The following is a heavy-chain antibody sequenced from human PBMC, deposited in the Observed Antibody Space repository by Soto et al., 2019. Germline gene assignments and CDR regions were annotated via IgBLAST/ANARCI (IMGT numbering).Heavy chain of an antibody. CDR2: IRYDGRSI. CDR1: GIIFNGFG. V-gene: IGHV3-33*01. D-gene: IGHD1-26*01. Sequence: QVQLVESGGGVVQPGRSLRLSCAASGIIFNGFGMHWVRQAPGKGLEWVAVIRYDGRSIYYAHSVTGRFTISRDNSKNTLDLQMYSRREEDTAVYYCTRDGVGATGYLGYLDYWGPRGLVTVSA. J-gene: IGHJ4*02. CDR3: TRDGVGATGYLGYLDY.